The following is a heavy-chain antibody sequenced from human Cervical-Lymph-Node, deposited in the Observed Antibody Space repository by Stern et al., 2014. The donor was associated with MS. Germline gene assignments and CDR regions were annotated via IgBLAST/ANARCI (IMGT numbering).Heavy chain of an antibody. CDR1: GFTFSSYG. Sequence: MQLVESGGGVVQPGRSLRLSCAASGFTFSSYGMHWVRQAPGKGLEWVAVIWDDGSNKSYAYSGKGRFTISRDNSKNTLYLQMNSLRAEDTAVYYCAREDWNYGYFDYWGQGTLVTVSS. CDR2: IWDDGSNK. J-gene: IGHJ4*02. CDR3: AREDWNYGYFDY. V-gene: IGHV3-33*01. D-gene: IGHD1-7*01.